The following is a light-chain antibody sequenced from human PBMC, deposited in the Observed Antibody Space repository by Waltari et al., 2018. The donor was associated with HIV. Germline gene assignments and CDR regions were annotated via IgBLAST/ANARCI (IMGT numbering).Light chain of an antibody. CDR3: CSYAGSYTWV. J-gene: IGLJ3*02. V-gene: IGLV2-11*01. CDR1: SSYFCCSNY. CDR2: DVS. Sequence: QSALTQPRSMSGSPVQSVTISCTGTSSYFCCSNYVSWYQQHPSKAPKLMIYDVSKRPLGVPDRFSGSKSGNTASLTISGLQAEDEADYYCCSYAGSYTWVFGGGTKLTVL.